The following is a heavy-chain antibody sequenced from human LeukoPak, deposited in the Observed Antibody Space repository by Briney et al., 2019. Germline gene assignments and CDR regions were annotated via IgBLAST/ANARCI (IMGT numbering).Heavy chain of an antibody. V-gene: IGHV3-43*01. CDR1: GFTFDDYT. Sequence: GGSLRLSCGASGFTFDDYTMHWVRQAPGKGLEWVSLISWDGGSTYYADSVKGRFTISRDNSKNSLYLQMNSLRTEDTALYYCAKDMRPYCSSTSCYTSGAFDIWGQGTMVTVSS. J-gene: IGHJ3*02. CDR3: AKDMRPYCSSTSCYTSGAFDI. D-gene: IGHD2-2*02. CDR2: ISWDGGST.